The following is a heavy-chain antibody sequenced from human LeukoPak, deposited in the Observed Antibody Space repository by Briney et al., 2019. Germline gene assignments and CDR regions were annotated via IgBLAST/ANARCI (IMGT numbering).Heavy chain of an antibody. CDR3: ARFATYYDFWSGYLSYYYYYMDV. CDR1: GYSFTSYW. Sequence: GESLKISCKGSGYSFTSYWIGWVRQTPGKGLEWMGIIYPGDSDTRYSPSFQGQVTISADKSISTAYLQWSSLKASDTAMYYCARFATYYDFWSGYLSYYYYYMDVWGKGTTVTVSS. CDR2: IYPGDSDT. J-gene: IGHJ6*03. D-gene: IGHD3-3*01. V-gene: IGHV5-51*01.